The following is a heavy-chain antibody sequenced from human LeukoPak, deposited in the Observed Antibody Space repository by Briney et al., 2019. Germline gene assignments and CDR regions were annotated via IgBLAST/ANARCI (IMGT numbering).Heavy chain of an antibody. CDR3: AKTYYDFWSGYPDY. V-gene: IGHV3-23*01. J-gene: IGHJ4*02. CDR2: ISGSGDRT. Sequence: GGSLRLSCAASGFTFSSYAMSWVRQAPGKGLEWVSVISGSGDRTYYADSVKGRFTISRDNSKNTLYLQMNSLRAEDTAVYYCAKTYYDFWSGYPDYWGQGTLVTVSS. D-gene: IGHD3-3*01. CDR1: GFTFSSYA.